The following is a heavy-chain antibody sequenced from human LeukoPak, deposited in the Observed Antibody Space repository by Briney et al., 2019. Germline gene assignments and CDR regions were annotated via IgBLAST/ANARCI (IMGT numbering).Heavy chain of an antibody. CDR1: GFTFNNYG. D-gene: IGHD1-26*01. J-gene: IGHJ3*02. CDR2: IRYNGNNQ. CDR3: ARAGGTYYGIAFDI. V-gene: IGHV3-30*02. Sequence: GGSLRLSCAASGFTFNNYGMHWVRQAPGKGLEWVAFIRYNGNNQYYADSVKGRFTISRDNSKNTLYLQMNSLKGDDTAVYYCARAGGTYYGIAFDIWGQGTMVTVSS.